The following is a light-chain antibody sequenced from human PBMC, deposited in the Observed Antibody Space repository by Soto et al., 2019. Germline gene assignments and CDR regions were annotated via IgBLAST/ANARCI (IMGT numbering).Light chain of an antibody. CDR1: QSINNY. CDR3: QQSYNSPYT. CDR2: AAT. J-gene: IGKJ2*01. V-gene: IGKV1-39*01. Sequence: DIQMTQSPSSLSASLGDRVTITCRASQSINNYLNWYQQEEGKAPKLLIYAATSLQSGVPSRFSGSGAGTEFTLTISRLPPGGFATYYCQQSYNSPYTFGLGTKLEIK.